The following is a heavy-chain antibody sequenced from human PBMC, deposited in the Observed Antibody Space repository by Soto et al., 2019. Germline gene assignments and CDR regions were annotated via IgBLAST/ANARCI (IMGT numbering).Heavy chain of an antibody. J-gene: IGHJ4*02. D-gene: IGHD3-22*01. CDR2: IYYSGST. CDR3: ARHYYDASGFPD. CDR1: GVSISSYF. V-gene: IGHV4-59*08. Sequence: SETLSLTCTVSGVSISSYFWSWIRQPPGKGLEWIAYIYYSGSTNYNPSLKSRVTISVDTSKNQFSLKLSSVTAADTAIYYCARHYYDASGFPDWGQGTLVTVSS.